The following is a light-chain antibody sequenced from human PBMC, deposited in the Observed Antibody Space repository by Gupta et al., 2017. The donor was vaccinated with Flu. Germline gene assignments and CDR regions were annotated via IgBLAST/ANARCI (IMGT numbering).Light chain of an antibody. V-gene: IGKV1-39*01. CDR1: QNINNY. CDR3: QQSHSSPWT. J-gene: IGKJ1*01. Sequence: DIQMTQSPSSLSASLGDRVTISCRASQNINNYLNWYQQKLGKAPTLLIYGASRLQGGVPSRFSGTGSGTDFTLTIISLQPEDFAIYYCQQSHSSPWTFGQGTKVEIK. CDR2: GAS.